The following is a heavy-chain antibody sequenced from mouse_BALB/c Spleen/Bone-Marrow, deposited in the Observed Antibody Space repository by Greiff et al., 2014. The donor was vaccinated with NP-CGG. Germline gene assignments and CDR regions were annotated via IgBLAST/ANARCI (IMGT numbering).Heavy chain of an antibody. CDR3: ARSYGNWYFDV. V-gene: IGHV1S29*02. D-gene: IGHD2-10*02. J-gene: IGHJ1*01. Sequence: EVKLVESGPELVKPGASVKISCKASGYTFTDYNMHWVKQSHGKGLEWIGYIYPYNGGTGYNQKFKSKATLTVDNSSSTAYMELRSLTSEDSAVYYCARSYGNWYFDVWGAGTTVTVSS. CDR2: IYPYNGGT. CDR1: GYTFTDYN.